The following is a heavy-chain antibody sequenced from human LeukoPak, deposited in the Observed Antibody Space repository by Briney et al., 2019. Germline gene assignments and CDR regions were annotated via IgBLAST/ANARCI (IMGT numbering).Heavy chain of an antibody. J-gene: IGHJ4*02. CDR2: ITNSDGST. CDR1: GFTFTSYA. Sequence: QPGGSLRLSCAASGFTFTSYAMSWVRQAPGKGLEWVSTITNSDGSTYYADCVKGRFAISRDSSKNTLYLQMNGLRGEDTAVYYCTRTSSLTPTPSFDYWGQRTQVTVSS. D-gene: IGHD1-7*01. CDR3: TRTSSLTPTPSFDY. V-gene: IGHV3-23*01.